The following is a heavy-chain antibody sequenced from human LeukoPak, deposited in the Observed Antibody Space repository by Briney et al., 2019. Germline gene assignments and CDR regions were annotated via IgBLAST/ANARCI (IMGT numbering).Heavy chain of an antibody. Sequence: GGSLRLSCAASGFTFSSYWMSWVRQAPGKGLEWVANIKQDGSEKYYVDSVKGRFTISRDNAKNSLYLQMNSLRAEDTAVYYCARGYDYVWTTFFDYWGQGTLVTVSS. V-gene: IGHV3-7*01. D-gene: IGHD3-16*01. CDR3: ARGYDYVWTTFFDY. CDR2: IKQDGSEK. J-gene: IGHJ4*02. CDR1: GFTFSSYW.